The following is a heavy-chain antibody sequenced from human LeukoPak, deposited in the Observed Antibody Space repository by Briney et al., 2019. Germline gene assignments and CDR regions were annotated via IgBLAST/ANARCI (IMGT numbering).Heavy chain of an antibody. CDR3: ARVRYSGTYYPDY. CDR1: GGSFSGYY. CDR2: INHSGST. Sequence: SETLSLTCAVYGGSFSGYYWSWIRQPPGKGLEWIGEINHSGSTNYTPSLKSRVTISVDTSKNQFSLKLNSVTAADTAVYFCARVRYSGTYYPDYWGQGTLVTVSS. D-gene: IGHD1-26*01. V-gene: IGHV4-34*01. J-gene: IGHJ4*02.